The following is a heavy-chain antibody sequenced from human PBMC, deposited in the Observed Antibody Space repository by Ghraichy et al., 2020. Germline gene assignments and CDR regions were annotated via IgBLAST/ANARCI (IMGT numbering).Heavy chain of an antibody. CDR3: ARDLGPAASTYTNWFDP. V-gene: IGHV4-39*07. J-gene: IGHJ5*02. CDR2: IYYSGST. CDR1: GGSISSSSYY. Sequence: SETLSLTCTVSGGSISSSSYYWGWIRQPPGKGLEWIGSIYYSGSTYYNPSLKSRVTISVDTSKNQFSLKLSSVTAADTAVYYWARDLGPAASTYTNWFDPWGQGTLVTVSS. D-gene: IGHD2-2*01.